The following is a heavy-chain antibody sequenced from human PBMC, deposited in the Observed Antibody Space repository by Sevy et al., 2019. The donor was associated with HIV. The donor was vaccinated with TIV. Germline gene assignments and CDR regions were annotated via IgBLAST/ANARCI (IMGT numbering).Heavy chain of an antibody. D-gene: IGHD4-4*01. CDR3: ARGRPYSNSPDAFDI. CDR1: GFTFSSYS. Sequence: GGSLRLSCAASGFTFSSYSMNWVRQAPGKGLGWVSSISSSSSYIYYADSVKGRFTISRDNAKNSLYLQMNSLRAEDTAVYYCARGRPYSNSPDAFDIWGQGTMVTVSS. J-gene: IGHJ3*02. V-gene: IGHV3-21*01. CDR2: ISSSSSYI.